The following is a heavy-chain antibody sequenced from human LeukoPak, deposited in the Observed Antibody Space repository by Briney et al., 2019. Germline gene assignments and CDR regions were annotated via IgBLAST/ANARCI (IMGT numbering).Heavy chain of an antibody. Sequence: SETLSLTCTVSSASITSSPYFWGWIRQSPGKGLEWIGSISYSGTTYYNPSLKSRVTISVDTSKNQFSLKLNSVTAADTAVYYCARHRLPDFGYYDSSGYPYWFDPWGQGTLVTVSS. D-gene: IGHD3-22*01. CDR2: ISYSGTT. J-gene: IGHJ5*02. V-gene: IGHV4-39*01. CDR3: ARHRLPDFGYYDSSGYPYWFDP. CDR1: SASITSSPYF.